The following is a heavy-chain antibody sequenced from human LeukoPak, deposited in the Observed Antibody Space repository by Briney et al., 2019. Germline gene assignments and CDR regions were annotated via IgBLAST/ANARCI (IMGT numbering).Heavy chain of an antibody. CDR2: FSYNGINK. Sequence: GGSLRLSCTASGFTFSSCGMHWVRQVPGKGLEWLAVFSYNGINKHYTDSVKGRFTISRDNSKNTLYLQMNSLRAEDTAVYYCVKEQDSGGYRTSDYWGQGTLVTVSS. J-gene: IGHJ4*02. CDR3: VKEQDSGGYRTSDY. CDR1: GFTFSSCG. D-gene: IGHD6-19*01. V-gene: IGHV3-30*18.